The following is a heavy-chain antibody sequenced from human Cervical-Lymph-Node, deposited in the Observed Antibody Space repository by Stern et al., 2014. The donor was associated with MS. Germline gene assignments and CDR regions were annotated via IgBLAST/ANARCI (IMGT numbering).Heavy chain of an antibody. CDR2: IYSGSIT. J-gene: IGHJ5*02. D-gene: IGHD5-24*01. CDR3: TREMAARRFDP. CDR1: GSSVSANY. V-gene: IGHV3-66*01. Sequence: EVQLLESGGALVQPGGSLRLSCTASGSSVSANYMTWVRQAPGRGLEWVSLIYSGSITHYADSVKGRFFTSRDNSQNTLYLQMNSLRVEDTAVYYCTREMAARRFDPWGQGTLVVVSS.